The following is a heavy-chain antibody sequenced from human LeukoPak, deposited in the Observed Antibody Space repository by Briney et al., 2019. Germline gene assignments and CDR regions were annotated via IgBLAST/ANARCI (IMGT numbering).Heavy chain of an antibody. CDR3: ARDKQLDWAHYYYYYMDV. J-gene: IGHJ6*03. D-gene: IGHD1-1*01. CDR2: ISTYTGNT. Sequence: ASVKVSCKASGYTFSTYGINWMRQAPGQGLEWMGWISTYTGNTHYAQKLQGRVTMTTDTSTTTAYMELSRLRSDDTAVYYCARDKQLDWAHYYYYYMDVWGKGTTVTVSS. V-gene: IGHV1-18*01. CDR1: GYTFSTYG.